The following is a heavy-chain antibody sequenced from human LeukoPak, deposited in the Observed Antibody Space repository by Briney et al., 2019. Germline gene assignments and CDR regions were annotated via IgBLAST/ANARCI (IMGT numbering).Heavy chain of an antibody. CDR2: IDAGNGKT. CDR1: GYTFTSYA. Sequence: ASVKVSCKASGYTFTSYAIHWVRQAPGQRLEWMGWIDAGNGKTKYSQNFQGRVTITRDTSATTAYMDLSSLRSEDTAVYYCASQGYYGYDYWGQGTLVTVSS. J-gene: IGHJ4*02. V-gene: IGHV1-3*01. CDR3: ASQGYYGYDY. D-gene: IGHD3-10*01.